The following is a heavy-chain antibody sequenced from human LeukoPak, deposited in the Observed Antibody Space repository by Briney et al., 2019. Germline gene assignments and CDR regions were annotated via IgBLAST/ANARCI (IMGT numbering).Heavy chain of an antibody. Sequence: SQTLSLTCAISGDSVSSNSAAWHWIRQSPSRGLEWLGRTYYRSKWFNDYAVSVKSRITINPDTSKNQFSLQLNSVTPEDTAVYYCARVAIGFNWGLDSSGGVFDYWGQGTLVTVSS. V-gene: IGHV6-1*01. CDR3: ARVAIGFNWGLDSSGGVFDY. D-gene: IGHD3-22*01. CDR1: GDSVSSNSAA. CDR2: TYYRSKWFN. J-gene: IGHJ4*02.